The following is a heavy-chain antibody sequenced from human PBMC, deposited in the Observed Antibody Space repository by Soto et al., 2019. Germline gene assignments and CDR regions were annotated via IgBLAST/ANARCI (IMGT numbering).Heavy chain of an antibody. CDR1: GGSISSGGYS. D-gene: IGHD3-9*01. CDR2: IYHSGST. V-gene: IGHV4-30-2*01. J-gene: IGHJ5*02. Sequence: SETLSLTCAVSGGSISSGGYSWSWIRQPPGKGLEWIGYIYHSGSTYYNPSLKSRVTISVDRSKNQFSLKLSSVTAADTAVYYCARAGYDILTGYYNWFDPWGRGTLVTVSS. CDR3: ARAGYDILTGYYNWFDP.